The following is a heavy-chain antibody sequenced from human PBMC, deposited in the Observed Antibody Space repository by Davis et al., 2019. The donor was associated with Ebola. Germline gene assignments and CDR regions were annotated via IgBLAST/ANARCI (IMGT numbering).Heavy chain of an antibody. V-gene: IGHV1-69*13. J-gene: IGHJ6*02. CDR2: IIPIFGTA. CDR1: GYTFSDYG. CDR3: ARGRPKSIAVAGNRRYYYYGMDV. Sequence: AASVKVSCKASGYTFSDYGISWVRQAPGQGLEWMGGIIPIFGTANYAQKFQGRVTITADESTSTAYMELSSLRSEDTAVYYCARGRPKSIAVAGNRRYYYYGMDVWGQGTTVTVSS. D-gene: IGHD6-19*01.